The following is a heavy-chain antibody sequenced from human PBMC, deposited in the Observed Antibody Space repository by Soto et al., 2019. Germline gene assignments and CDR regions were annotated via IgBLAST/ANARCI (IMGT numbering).Heavy chain of an antibody. D-gene: IGHD3-22*01. V-gene: IGHV3-21*01. Sequence: EVQLVESGGGLVKPGGSLRLSCAASGFTFSSYSMNWVRQAPGKGLEWVSSISSSSSYIYYEDSVKGRFTISRDNAKNSLYIEMNILRAEDTAGYYWARDQESGMIVVVKGHDYYRMDVWGQGTTVTVSS. CDR3: ARDQESGMIVVVKGHDYYRMDV. CDR2: ISSSSSYI. J-gene: IGHJ6*02. CDR1: GFTFSSYS.